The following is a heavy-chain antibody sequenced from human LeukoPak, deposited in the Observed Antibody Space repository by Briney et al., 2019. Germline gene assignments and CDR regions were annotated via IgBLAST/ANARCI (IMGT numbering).Heavy chain of an antibody. V-gene: IGHV3-23*01. Sequence: GGSLRLSCAASGFTFSSYAMSWVRQAPGKGLEWVSFISGNGGRTDYAESVKGRFTISRDNSKNTVYLQMNSLRDEDTATYYCAKDPNGDYVGTFDMWGQGTMVTVSA. D-gene: IGHD4-17*01. J-gene: IGHJ3*02. CDR2: ISGNGGRT. CDR1: GFTFSSYA. CDR3: AKDPNGDYVGTFDM.